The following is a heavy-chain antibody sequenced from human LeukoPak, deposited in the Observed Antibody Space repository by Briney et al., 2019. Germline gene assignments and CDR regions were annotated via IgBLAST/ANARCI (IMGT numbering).Heavy chain of an antibody. D-gene: IGHD6-13*01. CDR2: ISGSGGNT. V-gene: IGHV3-23*01. J-gene: IGHJ4*02. Sequence: PGGSLRLSCAASGFTFSSYGMSWVRQAPGKGLEWVSAISGSGGNTYYADSVRGRFTISRDNSKNALYLQMNSLRAEDTAIYYCAKSFGPVIAAAGTGADWGQGTLVTVSS. CDR3: AKSFGPVIAAAGTGAD. CDR1: GFTFSSYG.